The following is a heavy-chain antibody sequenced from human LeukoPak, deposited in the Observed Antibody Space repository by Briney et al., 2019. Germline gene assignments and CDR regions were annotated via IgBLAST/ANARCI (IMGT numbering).Heavy chain of an antibody. CDR2: ISGYNGNI. J-gene: IGHJ6*02. Sequence: GASVTVSCKASGYTFTSYGISWVRQAPGQGLEWMGWISGYNGNINYAQKFQGRVTMTTDTSTSTAYMELRSLRSDDTAVYYCARESRGYRYGYYYYYDMDVWGQGTTVTVSS. CDR3: ARESRGYRYGYYYYYDMDV. V-gene: IGHV1-18*01. CDR1: GYTFTSYG. D-gene: IGHD5-18*01.